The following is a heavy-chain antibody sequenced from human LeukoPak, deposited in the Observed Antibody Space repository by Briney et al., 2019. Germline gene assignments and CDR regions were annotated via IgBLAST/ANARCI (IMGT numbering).Heavy chain of an antibody. V-gene: IGHV4-39*01. J-gene: IGHJ4*02. D-gene: IGHD3/OR15-3a*01. CDR3: ASKSTAWTIDY. CDR1: GGSISSSSYY. CDR2: MYYSGST. Sequence: PSETLPLTCTVSGGSISSSSYYWGWIRQTPGKGLEWIGTMYYSGSTNYNPSLKSRVTLSIDTPKNQFSLRLSSVTAADTAVYYCASKSTAWTIDYWGQGTLVTVSS.